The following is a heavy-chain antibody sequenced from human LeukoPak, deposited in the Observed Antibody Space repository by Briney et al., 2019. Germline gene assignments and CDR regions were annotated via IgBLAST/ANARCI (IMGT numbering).Heavy chain of an antibody. D-gene: IGHD3-10*01. J-gene: IGHJ4*02. CDR1: GGSISSSSYY. Sequence: PSETLSLTCTVSGGSISSSSYYWGWIRQPPGKGLEWIGSIYYSGSTYYNPSLKSRVTISVDTSKNQFSLKLSSVTAADTAVYYCARENMVRGVISDYWGQGTLVTVSS. CDR3: ARENMVRGVISDY. V-gene: IGHV4-39*07. CDR2: IYYSGST.